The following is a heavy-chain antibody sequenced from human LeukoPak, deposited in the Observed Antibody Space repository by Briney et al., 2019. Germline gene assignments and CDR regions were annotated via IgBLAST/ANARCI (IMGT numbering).Heavy chain of an antibody. CDR2: IYYSGST. V-gene: IGHV4-59*08. CDR3: ARASLGATGVYFQH. CDR1: GGSISSYY. Sequence: PSETLSLTCTVSGGSISSYYWSWIRQPPGKGLEWIGYIYYSGSTNYNPSLKSRVTISVDTSKNQFSLKLSSVTAADTAVYYCARASLGATGVYFQHWGQGTLVTVSS. D-gene: IGHD1-26*01. J-gene: IGHJ1*01.